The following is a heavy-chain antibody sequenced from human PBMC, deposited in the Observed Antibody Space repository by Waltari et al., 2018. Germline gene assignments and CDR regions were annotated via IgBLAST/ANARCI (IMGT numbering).Heavy chain of an antibody. CDR2: IIPSLGIA. CDR1: GGTFSSYT. V-gene: IGHV1-69*02. Sequence: QVQLVQSGAEVKKPGSSVRVSCKASGGTFSSYTISWVRQAPGQGLEWMGRIIPSLGIANYAQKFQGRVTMTEDTSTDTAYMELSSLRSEDTAVYYCATEQWLGYTYWGQGTLVTVSS. J-gene: IGHJ4*02. D-gene: IGHD6-19*01. CDR3: ATEQWLGYTY.